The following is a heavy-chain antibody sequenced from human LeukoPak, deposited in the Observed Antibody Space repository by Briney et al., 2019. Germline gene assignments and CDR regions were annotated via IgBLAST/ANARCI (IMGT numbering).Heavy chain of an antibody. Sequence: GASVKVSCKASGYTFTGYYMHWVRQAPGQGLEWMGWINPNSGGTNYAQKFQGRVTMTRDTSISTAYMELSRLRSDDTAVYYCARGMGGYSYAAPPYFDYRGQGTLVTVSS. CDR3: ARGMGGYSYAAPPYFDY. J-gene: IGHJ4*02. V-gene: IGHV1-2*02. CDR1: GYTFTGYY. CDR2: INPNSGGT. D-gene: IGHD5-18*01.